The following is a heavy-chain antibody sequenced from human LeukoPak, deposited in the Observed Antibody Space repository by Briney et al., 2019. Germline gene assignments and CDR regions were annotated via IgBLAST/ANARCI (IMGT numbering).Heavy chain of an antibody. CDR3: ARVAYTYDGRCDY. V-gene: IGHV4-4*07. CDR2: IYTSGST. D-gene: IGHD5-18*01. J-gene: IGHJ4*02. CDR1: GGSISSYY. Sequence: SETLSLTCTVSGGSISSYYWTWIRQPAGKGLEWIGRIYTSGSTNYNPSLKSRVTMSVDTSKIQFSPKLSSVTAADTAVYYCARVAYTYDGRCDYWGQGTLVTVSS.